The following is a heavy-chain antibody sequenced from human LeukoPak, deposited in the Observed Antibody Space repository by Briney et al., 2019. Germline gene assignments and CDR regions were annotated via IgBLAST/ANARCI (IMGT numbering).Heavy chain of an antibody. CDR1: GGSISSSSYY. J-gene: IGHJ4*02. V-gene: IGHV4-39*07. D-gene: IGHD3-10*01. CDR3: ARGGTMVRGALVY. Sequence: SETLSLTCTVSGGSISSSSYYWGWIRQPPGKGLEWIGSIYYSGSTYYNPSLKSRVTISVDTSKNQFSLKLSSVTAADTAVYYCARGGTMVRGALVYWGQGTLVTVSS. CDR2: IYYSGST.